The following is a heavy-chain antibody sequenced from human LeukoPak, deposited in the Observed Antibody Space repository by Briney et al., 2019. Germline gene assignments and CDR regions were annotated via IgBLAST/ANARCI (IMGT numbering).Heavy chain of an antibody. CDR2: ISYDGNNK. CDR3: ARKITYGAFDI. D-gene: IGHD3-10*01. CDR1: GFTFSTFG. Sequence: QPGRSLRLSCAASGFTFSTFGMHWVRQAPGKGLEWVTTISYDGNNKDYADSVKGRFIISRDNAKNSLYLQMNSLRAEDAAVYYCARKITYGAFDIWGQGTMVTVSS. V-gene: IGHV3-30*03. J-gene: IGHJ3*02.